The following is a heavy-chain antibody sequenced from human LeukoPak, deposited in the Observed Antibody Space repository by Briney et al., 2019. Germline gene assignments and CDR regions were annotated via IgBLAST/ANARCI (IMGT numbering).Heavy chain of an antibody. CDR1: GFTFSTYG. J-gene: IGHJ4*02. CDR2: IRYDGSNK. V-gene: IGHV3-30*02. D-gene: IGHD2-2*01. CDR3: AKDRYCSSTSCYFGWGFFDY. Sequence: PGGSLRLSCAASGFTFSTYGMHWVRQAPGKGLEWVAFIRYDGSNKYYADSVKGRFTISRDNSKNTLYLQMNSLRAEDTAVYYCAKDRYCSSTSCYFGWGFFDYWGQGTLVTVSS.